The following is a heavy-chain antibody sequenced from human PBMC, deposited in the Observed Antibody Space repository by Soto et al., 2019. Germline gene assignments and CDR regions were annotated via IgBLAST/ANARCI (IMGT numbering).Heavy chain of an antibody. J-gene: IGHJ6*02. CDR3: AKPPYSSGWYPNLDYYYGMDV. D-gene: IGHD6-19*01. CDR2: ISGSGGST. CDR1: GFTFSGYA. Sequence: GSLRLSCAASGFTFSGYAMSWVRQAPGKGLEWVSAISGSGGSTYYADSVKGRFTISRDNSKNTLYLQMNSLRAEDTAVYYCAKPPYSSGWYPNLDYYYGMDVWGQGTTVTVSS. V-gene: IGHV3-23*01.